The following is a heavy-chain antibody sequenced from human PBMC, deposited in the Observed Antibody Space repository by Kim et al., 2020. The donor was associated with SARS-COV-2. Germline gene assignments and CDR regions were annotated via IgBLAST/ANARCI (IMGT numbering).Heavy chain of an antibody. V-gene: IGHV4-39*01. Sequence: SETLSLTCTVSGGSISGRDYYWGWIRQPPGKGLEWIGSIFYTGSTHYSPSLKSRVTMSVDTSQNQFSLKVTSVTAADTAVFYCARGRPSSFFDYWGQGALVPVSS. CDR2: IFYTGST. CDR3: ARGRPSSFFDY. D-gene: IGHD3-10*01. J-gene: IGHJ4*02. CDR1: GGSISGRDYY.